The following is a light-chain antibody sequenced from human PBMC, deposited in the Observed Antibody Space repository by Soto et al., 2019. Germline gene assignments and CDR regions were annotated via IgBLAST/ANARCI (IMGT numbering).Light chain of an antibody. V-gene: IGLV2-14*01. CDR3: SSYTSSSTQV. Sequence: QSVLTQPASVSGSPGQSITISCTGTSSDVGGYNYVSWYQQHPGKAPKLMIFEVNTRPSGVSNRFSGSKSGNTASLTISGLHAEDEADYYCSSYTSSSTQVFGTGTKVTVL. J-gene: IGLJ1*01. CDR2: EVN. CDR1: SSDVGGYNY.